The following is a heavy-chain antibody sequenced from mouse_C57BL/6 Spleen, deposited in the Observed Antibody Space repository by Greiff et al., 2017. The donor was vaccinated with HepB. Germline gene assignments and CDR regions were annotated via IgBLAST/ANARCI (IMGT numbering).Heavy chain of an antibody. J-gene: IGHJ2*01. CDR1: GYTFTSYW. Sequence: VQLQQPGAELVKPGASVKLSCKASGYTFTSYWMHWVKQRPGQGLEWIGMIHPNSGSTNYNEKFKSKATLTVDKSSSTAYMQLSSLTSEDSAVYYCARKGYYGSSVDYWGQGTTLTVSS. CDR2: IHPNSGST. CDR3: ARKGYYGSSVDY. D-gene: IGHD1-1*01. V-gene: IGHV1-64*01.